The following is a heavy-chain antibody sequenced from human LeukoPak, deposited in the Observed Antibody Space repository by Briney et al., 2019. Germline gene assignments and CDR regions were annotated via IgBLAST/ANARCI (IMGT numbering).Heavy chain of an antibody. J-gene: IGHJ4*02. CDR3: AKDAQRGFDYSNSFQY. V-gene: IGHV3-33*06. D-gene: IGHD4-11*01. CDR1: GFIFTYYG. Sequence: GGSLRLSCAASGFIFTYYGFHWVRQAPGKGLEWVAAIWSDATNMYYANSVKGRFFIQRDDYQNTVYLELSSLRADDTAVYYCAKDAQRGFDYSNSFQYWGQGSLVTVSS. CDR2: IWSDATNM.